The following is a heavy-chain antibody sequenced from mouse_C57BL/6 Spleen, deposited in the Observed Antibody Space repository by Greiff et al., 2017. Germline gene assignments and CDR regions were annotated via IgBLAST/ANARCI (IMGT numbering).Heavy chain of an antibody. J-gene: IGHJ4*01. CDR1: GYTFTEYT. V-gene: IGHV1-62-2*01. D-gene: IGHD2-2*01. CDR3: ARHEGGYEVYAMDY. CDR2: FYPGRGSI. Sequence: QVHVQQPGAELVKPGASVKLSCKASGYTFTEYTIHWVKQRPGQGLEWIGWFYPGRGSIKYNEKFTDKATLTADKASSTVYMGLSRLTSEDSAVYFGARHEGGYEVYAMDYWGQGTSLTVSS.